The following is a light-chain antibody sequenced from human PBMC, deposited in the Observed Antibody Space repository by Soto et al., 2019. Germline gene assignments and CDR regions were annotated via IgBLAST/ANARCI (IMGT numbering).Light chain of an antibody. CDR1: QGISSA. CDR3: QQFNNYPPIT. J-gene: IGKJ5*01. V-gene: IGKV1D-13*01. Sequence: AIQLTQSPSSLSASVGDRVTITCRASQGISSALAWYQQEPGKAPKLLIYDASSLESGVPSRFSGSGSGTDFTLTISSLQPEDFATYYCQQFNNYPPITFGQGTRLEIK. CDR2: DAS.